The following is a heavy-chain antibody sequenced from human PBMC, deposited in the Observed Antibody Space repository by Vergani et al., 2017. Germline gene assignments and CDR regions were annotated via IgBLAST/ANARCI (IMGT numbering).Heavy chain of an antibody. J-gene: IGHJ6*02. D-gene: IGHD2-2*01. CDR2: VSPYNGNT. Sequence: QSQLVQSGDEVKKPGASVKVSCKTSGYSFINYGISWVRQAPGQGLEWLGWVSPYNGNTNYGQKIQGRVTMTTDTSTRTAYMQLRSLTFDDTAVYYCARPIVVVPAASRYYYYGMDVWGQGTTVTVSS. V-gene: IGHV1-18*01. CDR3: ARPIVVVPAASRYYYYGMDV. CDR1: GYSFINYG.